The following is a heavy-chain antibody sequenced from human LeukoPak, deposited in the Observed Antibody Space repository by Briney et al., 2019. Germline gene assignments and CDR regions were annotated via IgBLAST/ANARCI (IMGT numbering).Heavy chain of an antibody. D-gene: IGHD3-10*01. CDR1: GGSFSGYY. CDR3: ARVDIGSGSYYRYYYYMDV. J-gene: IGHJ6*03. V-gene: IGHV4-34*01. CDR2: INHSGGT. Sequence: SETLSLTCAVYGGSFSGYYWGWIRQPPGKGLEWIGEINHSGGTNYNPSLKSRVTMSVDTSKKQFSLKLTSVTAADTAVYYCARVDIGSGSYYRYYYYMDVWGKGTTVTVSS.